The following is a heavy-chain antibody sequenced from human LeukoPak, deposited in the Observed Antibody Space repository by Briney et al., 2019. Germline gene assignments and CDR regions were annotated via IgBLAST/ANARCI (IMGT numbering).Heavy chain of an antibody. CDR1: GYTLTELS. CDR2: FDPEDGET. V-gene: IGHV1-24*01. J-gene: IGHJ3*02. Sequence: ASVKVSCKVSGYTLTELSMHWVRQAHGKGLEWMGGFDPEDGETIYAQKFQGRVTMTEDTSTDTAYMELSSLRSEDTAVYYCATATSSTCCYLCPLDAFDIWGQGTMVTVS. D-gene: IGHD2-2*01. CDR3: ATATSSTCCYLCPLDAFDI.